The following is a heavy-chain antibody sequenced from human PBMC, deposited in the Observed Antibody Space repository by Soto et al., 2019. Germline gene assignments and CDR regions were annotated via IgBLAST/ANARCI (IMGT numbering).Heavy chain of an antibody. J-gene: IGHJ6*02. V-gene: IGHV3-30-3*01. CDR2: ISYDGSNK. CDR3: ARELVAEYYYYYGVDV. D-gene: IGHD6-6*01. CDR1: GFTFSSYA. Sequence: PGGSLRLSCAASGFTFSSYAMHWVRQAPGKGLEWVAVISYDGSNKYYADSVKGRFTISRDNSKNTLYLQMNSLRAEDTAVYYCARELVAEYYYYYGVDVWGQGTTVTVSS.